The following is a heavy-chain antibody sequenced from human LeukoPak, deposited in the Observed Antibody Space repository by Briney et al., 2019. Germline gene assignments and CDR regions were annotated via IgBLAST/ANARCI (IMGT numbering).Heavy chain of an antibody. CDR1: GFTFSSYA. CDR2: ISYDGSNK. CDR3: ARAGQWLVHWFDP. J-gene: IGHJ5*02. D-gene: IGHD6-19*01. V-gene: IGHV3-30*04. Sequence: GGSLRLSCAASGFTFSSYAMHWVRQAPGKGLEWVALISYDGSNKYYADSVKGRFTISRDNSKNTLYLQMNSLRAEDTAVYYCARAGQWLVHWFDPWGQGTLVTVSS.